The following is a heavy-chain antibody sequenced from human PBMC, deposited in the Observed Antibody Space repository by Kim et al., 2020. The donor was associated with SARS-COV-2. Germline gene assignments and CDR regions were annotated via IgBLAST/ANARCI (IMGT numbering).Heavy chain of an antibody. V-gene: IGHV3-23*01. Sequence: GGSLRLSCAASGFTFSSYAMSWVRQAPGKGLEWVSAISGSGGSTYYADSVKGRFTISRDNSKNTLYLQMNSLRAEDTAVYYCAKLSDYYDSSGYKFSGGGNYVDNCGAGSLGTVSP. CDR3: AKLSDYYDSSGYKFSGGGNYVDN. CDR2: ISGSGGST. J-gene: IGHJ4*02. D-gene: IGHD3-22*01. CDR1: GFTFSSYA.